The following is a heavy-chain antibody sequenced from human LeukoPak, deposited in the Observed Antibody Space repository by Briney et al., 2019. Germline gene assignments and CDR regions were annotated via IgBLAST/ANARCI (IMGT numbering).Heavy chain of an antibody. D-gene: IGHD6-13*01. Sequence: ASVKVSCKASGGTFSSYAISWVRQAPGQGLEWMGGIIPIFGTANYAQKFQGRVTITADESTSTAYMELSSLRSEDTAVYYCARCRGGIAAAGNPTRDQTGAANYYYYGMDVWGQGTTVTVSS. CDR1: GGTFSSYA. CDR3: ARCRGGIAAAGNPTRDQTGAANYYYYGMDV. CDR2: IIPIFGTA. J-gene: IGHJ6*02. V-gene: IGHV1-69*13.